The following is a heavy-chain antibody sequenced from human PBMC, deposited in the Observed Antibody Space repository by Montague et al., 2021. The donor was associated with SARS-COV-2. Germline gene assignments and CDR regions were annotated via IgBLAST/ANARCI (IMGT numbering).Heavy chain of an antibody. CDR3: ARAYYTGLYPFDY. V-gene: IGHV3-7*01. CDR1: GFIFGDYW. D-gene: IGHD2-8*02. Sequence: SLRLSCAASGFIFGDYWMSWVRQAPGKGLEWVANIKLVGSEEYYMDSVKGRFTVSRDNARNSLYLQMNSLRAEDTAVYYCARAYYTGLYPFDYWGRGTLVTVSS. CDR2: IKLVGSEE. J-gene: IGHJ4*02.